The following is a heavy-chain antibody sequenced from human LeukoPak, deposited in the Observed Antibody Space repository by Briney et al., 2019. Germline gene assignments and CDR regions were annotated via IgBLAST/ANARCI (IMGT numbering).Heavy chain of an antibody. CDR1: GGSLSGYY. J-gene: IGHJ4*02. CDR3: ARRGSLSSSWYRYFDY. D-gene: IGHD6-13*01. CDR2: INHSGST. V-gene: IGHV4-34*01. Sequence: SETLSLTCAVYGGSLSGYYWSWIRQPPGKGLEWIGEINHSGSTNYNPSLKSRVTISVDTSKNQFSLKLSSVTAADTAVYYCARRGSLSSSWYRYFDYWGQGTLVTVSS.